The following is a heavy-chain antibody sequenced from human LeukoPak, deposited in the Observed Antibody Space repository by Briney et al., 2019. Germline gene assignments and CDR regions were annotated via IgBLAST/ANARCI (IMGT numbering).Heavy chain of an antibody. V-gene: IGHV4-59*01. CDR1: GGSISSYY. J-gene: IGHJ4*02. CDR3: ARLGTCSGGHCLPDY. Sequence: KASETLSLTCTVSGGSISSYYWSWIRQPPGKGLESIGYIHYSGKTDYNPSLKSRVTISVDTSKSQFSLKLTSVTAADTAVYYCARLGTCSGGHCLPDYWGQGTLVTVSS. CDR2: IHYSGKT. D-gene: IGHD2-15*01.